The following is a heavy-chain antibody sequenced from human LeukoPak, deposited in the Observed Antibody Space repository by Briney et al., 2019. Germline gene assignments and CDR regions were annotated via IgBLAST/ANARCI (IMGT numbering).Heavy chain of an antibody. CDR1: GYTFTSYG. D-gene: IGHD6-19*01. Sequence: ASVKVSCKASGYTFTSYGISGVRQAPGQGREWMGWSSAHNGKTNYEEKVQGRVTMTTDTPTRTASMEQRSLRSDDTAVYYCARDKGTVATYYYYDMDGWGKGTTVTASS. CDR3: ARDKGTVATYYYYDMDG. J-gene: IGHJ6*03. V-gene: IGHV1-18*01. CDR2: SSAHNGKT.